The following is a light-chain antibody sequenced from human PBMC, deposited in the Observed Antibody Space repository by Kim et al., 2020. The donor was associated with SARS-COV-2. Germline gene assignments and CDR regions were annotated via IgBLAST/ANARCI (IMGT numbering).Light chain of an antibody. J-gene: IGKJ2*01. Sequence: PGERATLAGRASQSVSSNLAWYQQKPGQAPRLLIYGASTRATGIPARFSGSGSGTEFTLTISSLQSEDFAVYYCQQYNNWPPMYTFGQGTKLEI. CDR1: QSVSSN. CDR2: GAS. V-gene: IGKV3-15*01. CDR3: QQYNNWPPMYT.